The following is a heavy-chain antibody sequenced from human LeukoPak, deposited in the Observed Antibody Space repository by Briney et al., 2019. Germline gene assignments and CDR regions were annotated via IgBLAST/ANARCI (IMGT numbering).Heavy chain of an antibody. CDR2: IYYSGST. CDR1: GGSISSYY. Sequence: SETLSLTCTVSGGSISSYYWSWIRQPPGKGLEWIGYIYYSGSTNYNPSLKSRVTISVDTSKNQFSLKRSSVTAADTAVYYCARDVSGYYLYWGQGTLVTVSS. D-gene: IGHD3-22*01. V-gene: IGHV4-59*01. J-gene: IGHJ4*02. CDR3: ARDVSGYYLY.